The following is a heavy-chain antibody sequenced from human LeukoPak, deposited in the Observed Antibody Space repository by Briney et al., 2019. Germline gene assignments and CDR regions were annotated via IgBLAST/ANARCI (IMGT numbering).Heavy chain of an antibody. CDR2: IYHSGST. CDR1: GYSINSGYY. J-gene: IGHJ4*02. V-gene: IGHV4-38-2*01. Sequence: PSETLSLTCAVSGYSINSGYYWGWIRQPPGKGLEWIGSIYHSGSTYYNPSLKSRVTISVDTSKNQFSLRLSPVTAADTAVYYCARLVGARSQADYWGQGTLVTVSS. D-gene: IGHD1-26*01. CDR3: ARLVGARSQADY.